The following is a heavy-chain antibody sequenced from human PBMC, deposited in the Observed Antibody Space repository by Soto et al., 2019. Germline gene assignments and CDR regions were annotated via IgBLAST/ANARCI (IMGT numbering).Heavy chain of an antibody. J-gene: IGHJ4*02. D-gene: IGHD2-8*01. CDR1: GGSISSGGYS. CDR3: ARASGLLKIDY. Sequence: SETLSLTCAVSGGSISSGGYSWSWIRQPPGKGLEWIGYIYHSGSTYYNPSLKSRVTISVDRSKNQFSLKLSSVTAADTAVYYCARASGLLKIDYWGQGTLVTVSS. V-gene: IGHV4-30-2*01. CDR2: IYHSGST.